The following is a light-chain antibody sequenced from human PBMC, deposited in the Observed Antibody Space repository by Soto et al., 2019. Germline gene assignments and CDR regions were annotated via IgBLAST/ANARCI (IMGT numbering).Light chain of an antibody. CDR1: SSDVGAYNY. J-gene: IGLJ3*02. CDR3: SSYTSSSTWV. V-gene: IGLV2-14*01. CDR2: EVS. Sequence: QSALTQPASVSGSPGQSITISCTGTSSDVGAYNYVSWYQQHPGKAPKLMIYEVSNRPSGVSNRFSGSKSANTASLTISGLQAEDEADYYCSSYTSSSTWVFGGGTKLT.